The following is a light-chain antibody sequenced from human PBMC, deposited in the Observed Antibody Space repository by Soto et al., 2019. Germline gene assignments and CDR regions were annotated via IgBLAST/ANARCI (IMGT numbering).Light chain of an antibody. Sequence: QSVLTQPASVSGSPGLSITISCTGTSSDVGSYNLVSWYQQHPGKAPKLMIYEGSKRPSGVSNRFSGSKSGNTASLTISGLQAEDEADYYCCSYAGSSTVVFGGGTKLTVL. CDR1: SSDVGSYNL. CDR2: EGS. J-gene: IGLJ2*01. V-gene: IGLV2-23*01. CDR3: CSYAGSSTVV.